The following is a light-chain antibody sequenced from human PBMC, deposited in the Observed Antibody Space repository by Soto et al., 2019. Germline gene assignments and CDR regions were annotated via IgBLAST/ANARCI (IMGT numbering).Light chain of an antibody. Sequence: DIQMTQSPSTLSASVGDRVTITCRASQSISSWLAWYQQKPGKAPKLLIYKASSLESGVPSRFSGSGSGTEFTLTISSLQPDDFATYYCLHSNSYPLTVGGATKVDI. CDR2: KAS. V-gene: IGKV1-5*03. CDR1: QSISSW. J-gene: IGKJ4*01. CDR3: LHSNSYPLT.